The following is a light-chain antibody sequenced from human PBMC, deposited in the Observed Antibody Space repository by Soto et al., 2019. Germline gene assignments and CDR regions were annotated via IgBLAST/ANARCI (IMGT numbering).Light chain of an antibody. CDR1: QSVSSD. CDR3: QQYSDWPPGPRT. CDR2: GAS. Sequence: EIVMTQSPATLSVSPGERVTLSCRASQSVSSDLAWYQQKQGQAPRLLIHGASTRATGISSRFSASWSGTEFTLTISNLQAEDFGVYYCQQYSDWPPGPRTFCPGTKVDIK. V-gene: IGKV3-15*01. J-gene: IGKJ3*01.